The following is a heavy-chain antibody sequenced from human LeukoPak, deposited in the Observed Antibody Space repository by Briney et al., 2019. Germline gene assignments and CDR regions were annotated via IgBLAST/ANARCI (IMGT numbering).Heavy chain of an antibody. D-gene: IGHD3-16*02. J-gene: IGHJ3*02. CDR2: IYYSGST. Sequence: PSETLSLTCTVSGGSISSSSYYWGWIRQPPGKGLEWIGSIYYSGSTYYNPSIKSRVTISVDTSQNQFALKLSSVTAAETAVTISASSSGADYVWGSYRYCAFDMWQQGTMVTVSS. V-gene: IGHV4-39*01. CDR1: GGSISSSSYY. CDR3: ASSSGADYVWGSYRYCAFDM.